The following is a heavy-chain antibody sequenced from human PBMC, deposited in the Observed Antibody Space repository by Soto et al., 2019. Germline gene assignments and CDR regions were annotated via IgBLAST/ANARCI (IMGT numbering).Heavy chain of an antibody. CDR3: SRVLGNNSSWWRHTAFDI. CDR2: ISAHTGNT. D-gene: IGHD6-13*01. V-gene: IGHV1-18*01. Sequence: ASVKVSCKTSGYTFTNYGISWVRQAPGQGLEWMGWISAHTGNTNYAQKIQGRVTMTTDTSTSTAYMEQRSLRSGDTAGYEFSRVLGNNSSWWRHTAFDIWGQGTMVTVSS. CDR1: GYTFTNYG. J-gene: IGHJ3*02.